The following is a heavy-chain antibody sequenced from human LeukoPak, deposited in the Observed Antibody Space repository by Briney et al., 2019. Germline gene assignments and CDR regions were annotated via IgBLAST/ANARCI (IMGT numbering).Heavy chain of an antibody. CDR2: INDSGKTR. D-gene: IGHD5-12*01. Sequence: GGSLRLSCAASGFTLSSYEMNWVRQAPGKGLEWISCINDSGKTRYYADSVKGRFTISRDNAKNSLYLQMNSLRAEDTAVYYCARDPKSWDIVATPAWGQGTLVTVSS. CDR1: GFTLSSYE. V-gene: IGHV3-48*03. J-gene: IGHJ5*02. CDR3: ARDPKSWDIVATPA.